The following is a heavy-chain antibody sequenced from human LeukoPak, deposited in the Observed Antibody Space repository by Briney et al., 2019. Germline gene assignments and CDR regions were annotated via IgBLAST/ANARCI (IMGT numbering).Heavy chain of an antibody. D-gene: IGHD3-22*01. Sequence: SETLSLTCTVSGGSISSGVYYWSWIRQHPGKGLEWIGYIYYSGSTYYNPSLKSRVTISVDTSKNQFSLKLSSVTAADTAVYYCARSTSATYYYDSGWDYWGQGTLVTVSS. CDR3: ARSTSATYYYDSGWDY. CDR1: GGSISSGVYY. J-gene: IGHJ4*02. CDR2: IYYSGST. V-gene: IGHV4-31*03.